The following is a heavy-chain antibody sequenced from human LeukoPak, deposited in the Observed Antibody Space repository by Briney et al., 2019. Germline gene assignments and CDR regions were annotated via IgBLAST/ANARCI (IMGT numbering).Heavy chain of an antibody. CDR3: ARDEARYSSGYYPNWFDP. V-gene: IGHV1-18*01. J-gene: IGHJ5*02. D-gene: IGHD3-22*01. CDR2: ISGYNGYT. CDR1: GYTFTSYG. Sequence: ASVKLSCKASGYTFTSYGISWVRQAPGQGLEWMGWISGYNGYTHYAHNLQGRFTMTTDTSTNTAYMELRSLRSDDTAVYYCARDEARYSSGYYPNWFDPWGQGTLVTVSS.